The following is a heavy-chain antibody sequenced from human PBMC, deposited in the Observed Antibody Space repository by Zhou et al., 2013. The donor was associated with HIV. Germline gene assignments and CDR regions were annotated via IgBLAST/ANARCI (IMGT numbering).Heavy chain of an antibody. Sequence: QVQLVQSGAEVKKPGASVKVSCKASGYSFTTHSVHWVRQAPGQGLEWMGIINPSGGSTSYAQKFQGRITMTRDTSISTAYMELSRLRSDDTAVYYCARERAPGILDAFDIWGQGTMVTVSS. CDR1: GYSFTTHS. CDR3: ARERAPGILDAFDI. D-gene: IGHD1-26*01. V-gene: IGHV1-46*01. J-gene: IGHJ3*02. CDR2: INPSGGST.